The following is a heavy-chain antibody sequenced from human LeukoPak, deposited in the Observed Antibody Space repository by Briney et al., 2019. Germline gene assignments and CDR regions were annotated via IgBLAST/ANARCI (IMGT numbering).Heavy chain of an antibody. Sequence: SETLSLTCTVSGDSIRTYYWAWIRQPAGKGLEWIGHIYSTGGTKYSPSLKSRLTMSVDTSKNQFSLQMNSVTAADTAVYYCAKGLVTCGYWGQGTLVTVSS. CDR3: AKGLVTCGY. CDR2: IYSTGGT. V-gene: IGHV4-4*07. J-gene: IGHJ4*02. CDR1: GDSIRTYY. D-gene: IGHD2-21*02.